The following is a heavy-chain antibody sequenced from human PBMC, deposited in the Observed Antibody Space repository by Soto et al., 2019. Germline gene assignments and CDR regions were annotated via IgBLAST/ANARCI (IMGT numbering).Heavy chain of an antibody. V-gene: IGHV4-59*01. CDR3: ATGATYRSSWSGSFDY. CDR1: GGSISNFH. D-gene: IGHD6-13*01. CDR2: IYSSGTT. J-gene: IGHJ4*02. Sequence: QMQLQESGPGLVKPSETLSLTCTVSGGSISNFHWSWIRQAPGKGLEWIGYIYSSGTTNYSPSLKSRVTISVDTSKDQFSLKLISVTAADTAVYYCATGATYRSSWSGSFDYWGQGTLVSVSS.